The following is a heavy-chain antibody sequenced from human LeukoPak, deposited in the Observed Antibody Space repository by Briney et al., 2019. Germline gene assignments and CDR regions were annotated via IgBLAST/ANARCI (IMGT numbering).Heavy chain of an antibody. V-gene: IGHV1-2*02. J-gene: IGHJ4*02. CDR2: INPDSGGT. D-gene: IGHD2-15*01. CDR3: AREVYGRGGRCVFYDY. CDR1: AYTFTGYY. Sequence: GASVKDSCKASAYTFTGYYLHWVRQAPGQGLEWMVWINPDSGGTNYAQNFQGRVTMTRDTSITTAYMELSGLTSDDTAVYFCAREVYGRGGRCVFYDYCSQATLVTVSS.